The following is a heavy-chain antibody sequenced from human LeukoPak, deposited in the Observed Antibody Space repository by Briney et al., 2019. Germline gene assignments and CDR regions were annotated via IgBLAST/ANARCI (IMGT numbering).Heavy chain of an antibody. Sequence: PGGSLRLSCAASGFTFSSYAMSWVRQAPGKGLEWVSAISGSGGSTYYADSVKGRFTISRDNSKNTLYLQMNSLRAEDTAVYYCAKLSDYYGSGSYLDYRGQGTLVTVSS. V-gene: IGHV3-23*01. CDR3: AKLSDYYGSGSYLDY. CDR2: ISGSGGST. D-gene: IGHD3-10*01. CDR1: GFTFSSYA. J-gene: IGHJ4*02.